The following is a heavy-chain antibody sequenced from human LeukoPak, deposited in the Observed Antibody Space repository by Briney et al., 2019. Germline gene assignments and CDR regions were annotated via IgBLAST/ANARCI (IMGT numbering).Heavy chain of an antibody. Sequence: GGSLRLSCVASGFTFGSYWMHWVRQAPGKGLVWVSRINSDGSSTSYADSVKGRFTISRDNAKNTLYLQMNSLRAEDTAVYYCARERRITTNWFDPWGQGTLVTVSS. D-gene: IGHD1-20*01. CDR2: INSDGSST. CDR1: GFTFGSYW. V-gene: IGHV3-74*01. J-gene: IGHJ5*02. CDR3: ARERRITTNWFDP.